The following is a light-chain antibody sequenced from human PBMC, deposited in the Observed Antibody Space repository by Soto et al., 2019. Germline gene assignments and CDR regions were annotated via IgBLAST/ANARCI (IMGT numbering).Light chain of an antibody. V-gene: IGLV2-11*01. J-gene: IGLJ2*01. Sequence: QSALTQPRSVSGSPGQSVTISCTGASSDVDDYNYVSWYQHHPAKAPKLLIYDVTTRPSGVPDRFSGSKSGNTASLTISGLQAEDEADYYCCSSAGRYALEVFGGGTKLTVL. CDR3: CSSAGRYALEV. CDR2: DVT. CDR1: SSDVDDYNY.